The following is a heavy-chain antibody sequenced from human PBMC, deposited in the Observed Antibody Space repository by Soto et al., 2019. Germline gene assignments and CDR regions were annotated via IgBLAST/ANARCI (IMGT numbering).Heavy chain of an antibody. CDR1: GDSTSNSNCY. D-gene: IGHD4-4*01. CDR2: IDYYGNT. CDR3: VRGGKYRLQETYYFDY. Sequence: QLQLQESGPGRVKPSETLTLSCSVSGDSTSNSNCYWGWIRQPPGRGLEWVGSIDYYGNTYYNPSVKSRVSVSVDTSKGQFSVRLTSVTAADTAVYYCVRGGKYRLQETYYFDYWGQGALVTVSS. J-gene: IGHJ4*02. V-gene: IGHV4-39*01.